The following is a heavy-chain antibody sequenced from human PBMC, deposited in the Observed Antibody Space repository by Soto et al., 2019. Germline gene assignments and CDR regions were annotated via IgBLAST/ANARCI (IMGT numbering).Heavy chain of an antibody. CDR1: GDSVSSNSAA. D-gene: IGHD2-15*01. CDR2: TYYRSKWYN. Sequence: SQTLSLTFAISGDSVSSNSAAWNCISQCPSRGLEWLGRTYYRSKWYNDYAVSVKSRITINPDTSKNQFSLQLNSVTPEDTAVYYCARDLIVVVVAALNYYDYGMDVWGQGTTVTVSS. J-gene: IGHJ6*02. CDR3: ARDLIVVVVAALNYYDYGMDV. V-gene: IGHV6-1*01.